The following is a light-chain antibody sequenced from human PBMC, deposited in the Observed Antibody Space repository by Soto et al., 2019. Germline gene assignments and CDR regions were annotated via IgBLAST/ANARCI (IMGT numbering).Light chain of an antibody. J-gene: IGKJ4*01. CDR1: QSVSSS. Sequence: EIVLTQSPATLSLSPGERATLSCRASQSVSSSLAWYQQKPGQAPRLLIDGASNGATGTPARFSGAGSGTDFTLTISSLEPEDFAVYYCQQRYNWPLTFGGGTKVEIK. CDR2: GAS. V-gene: IGKV3-11*01. CDR3: QQRYNWPLT.